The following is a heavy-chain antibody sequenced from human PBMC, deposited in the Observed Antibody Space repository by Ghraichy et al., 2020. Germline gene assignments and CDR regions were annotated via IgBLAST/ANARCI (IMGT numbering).Heavy chain of an antibody. CDR1: GFTFSRYA. D-gene: IGHD5-24*01. V-gene: IGHV3-23*01. CDR3: AKRKGELPQYFYNLDV. J-gene: IGHJ6*02. Sequence: GGSLRLSCTASGFTFSRYAMSWVRQAPGKGLEWVSTISGGGVTTYYADSVKGRFTISRDNPKNTLYLQMNSLRAADMAVYYCAKRKGELPQYFYNLDVWGQGTTVTVSS. CDR2: ISGGGVTT.